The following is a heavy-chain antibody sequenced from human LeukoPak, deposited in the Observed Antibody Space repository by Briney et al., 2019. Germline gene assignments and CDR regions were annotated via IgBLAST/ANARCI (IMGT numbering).Heavy chain of an antibody. CDR1: GGSFSGYY. J-gene: IGHJ6*02. CDR3: ARDQWLVRRYYYGMDV. V-gene: IGHV4-34*01. CDR2: INHSGST. Sequence: PSETLSLTCAVYGGSFSGYYWSWIRQPPGKGLEWIGEINHSGSTNYNPSLKSRVTISVDTSKNQFSLKLSSVTAADTAVYYCARDQWLVRRYYYGMDVWSQGTTVTVSS. D-gene: IGHD6-19*01.